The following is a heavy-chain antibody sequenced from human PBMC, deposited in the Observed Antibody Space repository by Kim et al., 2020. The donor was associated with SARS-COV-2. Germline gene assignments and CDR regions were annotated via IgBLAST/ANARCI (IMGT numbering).Heavy chain of an antibody. CDR2: VSYSGGS. CDR3: ARAHQLAPRGHGMDV. V-gene: IGHV4-59*02. CDR1: GDSVATDF. D-gene: IGHD2-2*01. Sequence: SETLSLTCAVSGDSVATDFWTWVRQAPGKGLDWLGYVSYSGGSDYNPNLRGRLTISVDASRTHVSLRLTSLTAADTGVYFCARAHQLAPRGHGMDVWGRG. J-gene: IGHJ6*02.